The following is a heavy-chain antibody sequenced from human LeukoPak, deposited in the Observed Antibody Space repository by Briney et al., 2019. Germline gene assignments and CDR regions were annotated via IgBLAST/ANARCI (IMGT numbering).Heavy chain of an antibody. D-gene: IGHD2-15*01. CDR2: IGSAGDP. CDR1: GFTFSSFD. V-gene: IGHV3-13*05. Sequence: GGSLRLSCAASGFTFSSFDMHWVPQATGKGLEWVSAIGSAGDPYYPASVQGRFTISRDNAKNSLYLQMNSLRAKDTAVYYCARDPAMRDPPIVVVVAATYPDYWGQGTLVTVSS. CDR3: ARDPAMRDPPIVVVVAATYPDY. J-gene: IGHJ4*02.